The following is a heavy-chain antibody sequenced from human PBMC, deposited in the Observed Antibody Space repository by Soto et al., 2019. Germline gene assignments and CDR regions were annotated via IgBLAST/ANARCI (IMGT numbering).Heavy chain of an antibody. CDR3: ATSPEASRPYYYQYGLDA. D-gene: IGHD2-21*01. V-gene: IGHV4-31*03. CDR2: IYDTGST. J-gene: IGHJ6*02. CDR1: GGSVSSGGYY. Sequence: QVQLQESGPGLVKPSQTLSLTCTVSGGSVSSGGYYWSWIRQHPGKGLEWIGYIYDTGSTYYNPSLKSRVTISVDTSKNQCSLKVSSVTAADTAVYYCATSPEASRPYYYQYGLDAWGQGATVTVSS.